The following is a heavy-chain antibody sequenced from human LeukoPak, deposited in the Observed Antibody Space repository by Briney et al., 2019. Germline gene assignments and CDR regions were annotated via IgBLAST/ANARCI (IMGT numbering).Heavy chain of an antibody. CDR3: ARSRAFNSGAFDP. Sequence: SETLSLTCTVSGGSISSSSYYWGWIRQPPGKGLEWIGSIYYSGSTYYNPSLKSRVTISVDTSKNQFSLRLNSVTAADTAVNYCARSRAFNSGAFDPWGQGSLVTVSS. V-gene: IGHV4-39*07. D-gene: IGHD1-26*01. CDR1: GGSISSSSYY. CDR2: IYYSGST. J-gene: IGHJ5*02.